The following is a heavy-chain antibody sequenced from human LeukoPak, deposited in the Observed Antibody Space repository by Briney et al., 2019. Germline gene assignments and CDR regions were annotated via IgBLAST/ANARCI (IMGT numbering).Heavy chain of an antibody. CDR2: ISDSGEST. V-gene: IGHV3-23*01. CDR1: GFTFSSYA. D-gene: IGHD3-22*01. J-gene: IGHJ4*02. CDR3: AKDPGSGHYDPTYFDY. Sequence: GGSLRLSCAASGFTFSSYAMNWVRQAPGKGLEWVSTISDSGESTYYADSVKGRFTISRDNSKNTLYLQTNSPRAEDTAVYFCAKDPGSGHYDPTYFDYWGQGTLVTVSS.